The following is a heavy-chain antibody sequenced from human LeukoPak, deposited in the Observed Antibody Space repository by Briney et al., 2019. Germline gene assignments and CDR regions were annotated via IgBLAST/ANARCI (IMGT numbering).Heavy chain of an antibody. CDR3: ARDPSSGWTGDY. D-gene: IGHD6-19*01. J-gene: IGHJ4*02. CDR1: GYTFTGYY. Sequence: ASVKVSCKASGYTFTGYYMQWVRQAPGQGLEWMGWINPNSGGTSYAQKFQGRVTMTRDTSISTAYMELSRLRSDDTAVYYCARDPSSGWTGDYWGQGTLVTVSS. CDR2: INPNSGGT. V-gene: IGHV1-2*02.